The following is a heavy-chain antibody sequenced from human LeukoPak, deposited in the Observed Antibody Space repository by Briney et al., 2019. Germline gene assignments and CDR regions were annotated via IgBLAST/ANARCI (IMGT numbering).Heavy chain of an antibody. J-gene: IGHJ4*02. CDR3: AGPPRAGPFDQ. D-gene: IGHD6-19*01. CDR1: GFIFSSNW. CDR2: IKPDGSQK. V-gene: IGHV3-7*01. Sequence: GGSLRLSCAASGFIFSSNWMTWVRQAPGKGLEWVANIKPDGSQKNYVDSVKGRFTISRDNARNSLYLQMNSLRAEDTAVYYCAGPPRAGPFDQWGQGTLVTVSS.